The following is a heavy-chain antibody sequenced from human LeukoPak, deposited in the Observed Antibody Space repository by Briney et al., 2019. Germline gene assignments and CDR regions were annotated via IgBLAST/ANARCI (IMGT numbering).Heavy chain of an antibody. CDR1: GFRFSDFE. J-gene: IGHJ5*02. CDR2: ISGSAGAI. CDR3: VRGSGSSRHEENWYDP. Sequence: PGGSLRLSCEGSGFRFSDFEMSWVRQVPGQGLEWIAYISGSAGAIYYQYSVKGRFTISRDNVDNKLFLQMNNLRVDDTAVYYCVRGSGSSRHEENWYDPWGQGTLVTVSS. D-gene: IGHD6-13*01. V-gene: IGHV3-48*03.